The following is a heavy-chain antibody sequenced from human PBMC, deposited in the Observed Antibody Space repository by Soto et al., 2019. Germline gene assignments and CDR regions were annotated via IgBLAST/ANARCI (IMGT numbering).Heavy chain of an antibody. Sequence: EVQLLESGGGLVQPGGSLRLSCAASGFTFSSYAMSWVRQAPGKGLEWVSAISGSGGSTYYADSVKGRFTISRDNTKNTLYLQMNSLRAEDTAVYYCAKSQLFYYGSKWCAFDIWGQGTMVTVSS. CDR1: GFTFSSYA. CDR2: ISGSGGST. J-gene: IGHJ3*02. D-gene: IGHD3-10*01. CDR3: AKSQLFYYGSKWCAFDI. V-gene: IGHV3-23*01.